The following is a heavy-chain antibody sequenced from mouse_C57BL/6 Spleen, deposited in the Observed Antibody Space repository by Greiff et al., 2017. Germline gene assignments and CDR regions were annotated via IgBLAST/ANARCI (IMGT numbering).Heavy chain of an antibody. J-gene: IGHJ4*01. Sequence: QVQLQQSGAELVKPGASVKMSCKASGYTFTSYWITWVKQRPGQGLEWIGDIYPGSGSTNYNEKFKSKATLTVDTSSSTAYMQLSSLTSEDSAVFYCAREEKYGNYYAMDYWGQGTSVTVSS. V-gene: IGHV1-55*01. CDR3: AREEKYGNYYAMDY. D-gene: IGHD2-1*01. CDR1: GYTFTSYW. CDR2: IYPGSGST.